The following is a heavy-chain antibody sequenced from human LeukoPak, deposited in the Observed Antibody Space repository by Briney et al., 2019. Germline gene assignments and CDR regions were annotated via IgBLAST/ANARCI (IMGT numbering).Heavy chain of an antibody. CDR1: GGSISSSSYY. CDR3: ARRTFGGVIVLFDY. D-gene: IGHD3-16*02. CDR2: IYYSGST. V-gene: IGHV4-39*01. J-gene: IGHJ4*02. Sequence: PSETLSLTRTVSGGSISSSSYYWGWIRQPPGKGLEWIGSIYYSGSTYYNPSLKSQVTISVDTSKNQFSLRLSSVTAADTSVYYCARRTFGGVIVLFDYWGQGTLVTVSS.